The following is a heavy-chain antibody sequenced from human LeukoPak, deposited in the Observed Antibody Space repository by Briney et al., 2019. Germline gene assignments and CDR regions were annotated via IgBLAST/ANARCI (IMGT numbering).Heavy chain of an antibody. J-gene: IGHJ5*02. Sequence: SETLSLTCTVSGGSISSYYWSWIRQPPGKGLEWIGYIYYSGSTNYNPSLKSRVTISVDTSKNQFSLKLSSVTAADTAVYYCARDLYGSGDSKYWFDPWGQGTLVTVSS. CDR3: ARDLYGSGDSKYWFDP. D-gene: IGHD3-10*01. CDR2: IYYSGST. V-gene: IGHV4-59*01. CDR1: GGSISSYY.